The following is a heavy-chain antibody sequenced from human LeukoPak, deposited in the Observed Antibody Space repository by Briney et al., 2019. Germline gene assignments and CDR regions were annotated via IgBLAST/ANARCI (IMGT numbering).Heavy chain of an antibody. V-gene: IGHV3-30*18. D-gene: IGHD3-22*01. CDR3: AKLGFDSSGSHTLFDY. Sequence: GGSLRLSCAASGFTFSSYAMHWVRQGPGKGLEWMAIISYGGKNNHYADSVKGRFTISRDNSKNTLHLQMNSLGAEDKAVYYCAKLGFDSSGSHTLFDYWGQGTQVTVSS. J-gene: IGHJ4*02. CDR2: ISYGGKNN. CDR1: GFTFSSYA.